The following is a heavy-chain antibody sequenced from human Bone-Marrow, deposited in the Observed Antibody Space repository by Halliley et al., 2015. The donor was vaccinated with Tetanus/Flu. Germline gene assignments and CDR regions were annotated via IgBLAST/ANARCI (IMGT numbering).Heavy chain of an antibody. D-gene: IGHD3-16*01. Sequence: EGLSYISHSGDLASYADSVKGRSTISRDNAKNSLYLQMNSLRVEDTAVYYCAGRGTGISAMDVWGQGTTVTVSS. V-gene: IGHV3-48*03. CDR3: AGRGTGISAMDV. J-gene: IGHJ6*02. CDR2: ISHSGDLA.